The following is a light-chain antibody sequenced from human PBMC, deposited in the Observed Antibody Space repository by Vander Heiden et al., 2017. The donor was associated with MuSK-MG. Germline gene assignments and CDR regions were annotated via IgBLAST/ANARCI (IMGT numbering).Light chain of an antibody. CDR2: RNN. J-gene: IGLJ1*01. CDR3: AAWDDSLSGYV. CDR1: SSNIGSNY. Sequence: QSVLTQPPSASGTPGQRVTISGSGSSSNIGSNYVYWYQQRPGTAPKLLIYRNNQRPSGVPDRFSGSKSGTSASVATSGLRSEDEADYYCAAWDDSLSGYVFGTGTKVTVL. V-gene: IGLV1-47*01.